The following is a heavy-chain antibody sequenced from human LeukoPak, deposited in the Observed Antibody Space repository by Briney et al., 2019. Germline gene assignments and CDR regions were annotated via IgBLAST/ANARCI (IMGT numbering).Heavy chain of an antibody. CDR3: ARENRVGVTTTRRLDAFDI. CDR2: IRYDGSSK. V-gene: IGHV3-30*02. CDR1: GFTFSSYG. D-gene: IGHD4-17*01. Sequence: GGSLRLSCAASGFTFSSYGMHWVRQTPGKGLEWVAFIRYDGSSKYYADSVKGRFTISRDNSKNTLYLQMNSLRAEDTAVYYCARENRVGVTTTRRLDAFDIWGQGTMVTVSS. J-gene: IGHJ3*02.